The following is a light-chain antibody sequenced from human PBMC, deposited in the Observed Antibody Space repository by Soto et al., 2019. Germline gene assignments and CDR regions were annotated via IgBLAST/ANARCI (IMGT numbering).Light chain of an antibody. CDR2: KAS. V-gene: IGKV1-5*03. CDR3: QQSYSTPTWT. Sequence: DIQMTQSPSTLSASVGDRVTITCRASQTISSWLAWYQQKPGKAPKLLIYKASTLKSGVPSRFSGSGSGTEFTLTISSLQPDDFATYYCQQSYSTPTWTFGQGTKVDIK. CDR1: QTISSW. J-gene: IGKJ1*01.